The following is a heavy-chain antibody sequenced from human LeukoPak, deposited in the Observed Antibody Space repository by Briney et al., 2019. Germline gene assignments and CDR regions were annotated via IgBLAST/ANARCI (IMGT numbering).Heavy chain of an antibody. Sequence: TSQTLSLTCTVSGASISSGTYYFTWIRQPAGKGLEWIGRIYSGGSTYYNPSLKSRVTISLDTSKNQFSLKLSSVTAADTAVYYCASRGFASGYCSRNSCYDYYFYYMDVWSKGTTVTVSS. J-gene: IGHJ6*03. D-gene: IGHD2-2*03. V-gene: IGHV4-61*02. CDR2: IYSGGST. CDR1: GASISSGTYY. CDR3: ASRGFASGYCSRNSCYDYYFYYMDV.